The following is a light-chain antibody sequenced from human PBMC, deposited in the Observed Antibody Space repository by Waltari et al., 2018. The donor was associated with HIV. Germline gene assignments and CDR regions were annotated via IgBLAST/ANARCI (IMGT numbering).Light chain of an antibody. Sequence: QSALTPPASVSGSPGQSITISCTGTSRDVGGYNLVSWYQQHPGKAPKLMIYEVSKRPSGVSNRFSGSKSGNTASLTISGLQAEDEADYYCCAYAGSTTYVIFGGGTKLTVL. CDR1: SRDVGGYNL. CDR2: EVS. J-gene: IGLJ2*01. CDR3: CAYAGSTTYVI. V-gene: IGLV2-23*02.